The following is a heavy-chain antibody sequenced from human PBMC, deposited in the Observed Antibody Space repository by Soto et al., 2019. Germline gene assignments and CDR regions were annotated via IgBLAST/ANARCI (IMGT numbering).Heavy chain of an antibody. CDR3: ARGGSSDWQVAFDF. Sequence: LSLTCAVYGGSFSGYYWSWIRQPPGKGLEWIGKVNHNGRNNYNPSLKSRVTISLDMSKNQISLKLTSVTAADTAVYYCARGGSSDWQVAFDFWGQGTMVTVSS. V-gene: IGHV4-34*01. CDR2: VNHNGRN. CDR1: GGSFSGYY. J-gene: IGHJ3*01. D-gene: IGHD6-19*01.